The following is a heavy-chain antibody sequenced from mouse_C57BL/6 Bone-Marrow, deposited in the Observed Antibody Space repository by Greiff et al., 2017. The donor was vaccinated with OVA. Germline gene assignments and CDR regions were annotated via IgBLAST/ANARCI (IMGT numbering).Heavy chain of an antibody. Sequence: EVHLVESGGGLVQPKGSLKLSCAASGFSFNTYAMNWVRQAPGKGLEWVARIRSKSNNYATYYADSVKDRFTISRDDSESMLYLQMNNLKTEDTAMYYCVRHGGLRRYYAMDYWGQGTSVTVSS. V-gene: IGHV10-1*01. CDR3: VRHGGLRRYYAMDY. CDR2: IRSKSNNYAT. J-gene: IGHJ4*01. D-gene: IGHD2-4*01. CDR1: GFSFNTYA.